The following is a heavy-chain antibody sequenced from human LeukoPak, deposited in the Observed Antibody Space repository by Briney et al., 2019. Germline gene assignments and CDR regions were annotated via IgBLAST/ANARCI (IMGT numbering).Heavy chain of an antibody. CDR1: GYTFTAYY. V-gene: IGHV1-2*02. CDR2: INPNSGGT. D-gene: IGHD2-15*01. CDR3: ARSDVVVVTATTHFDY. J-gene: IGHJ4*02. Sequence: GASVKVSCKASGYTFTAYYIHWVRQAPGQGLEWVGWINPNSGGTNYAQIFQGRVTMTSDTSTYTTNMELSRLRSDDTAVYYCARSDVVVVTATTHFDYWGQGTLVTVSS.